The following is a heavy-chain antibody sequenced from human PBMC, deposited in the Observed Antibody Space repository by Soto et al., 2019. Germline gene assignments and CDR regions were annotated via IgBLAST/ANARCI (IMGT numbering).Heavy chain of an antibody. CDR1: GGSFSGYY. D-gene: IGHD3-10*01. J-gene: IGHJ4*02. V-gene: IGHV4-34*01. CDR2: INHSGST. CDR3: ARGPGGGITMVRGGKNYFDY. Sequence: SETLSLTCAVYGGSFSGYYWSWIRQPPGKGLEWIGEINHSGSTNYNPSLKSRVTISVDTSKNQFSLKLSSVTAADTAVYYCARGPGGGITMVRGGKNYFDYWGQGTLVTVSS.